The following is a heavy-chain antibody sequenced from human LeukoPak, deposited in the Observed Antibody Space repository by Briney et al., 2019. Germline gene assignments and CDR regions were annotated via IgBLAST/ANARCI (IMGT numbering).Heavy chain of an antibody. Sequence: GGSLRLSCAASGFTFSSYSMNWVRQAPGKGLEWVSYISSSSSTIYYADSVKGRFTISRDNAKNSLYLQINSLRVEDTAVYYCARDSLTGYSSSWYYDHWGQGTLVTVSS. D-gene: IGHD6-13*01. J-gene: IGHJ4*02. CDR1: GFTFSSYS. V-gene: IGHV3-48*01. CDR2: ISSSSSTI. CDR3: ARDSLTGYSSSWYYDH.